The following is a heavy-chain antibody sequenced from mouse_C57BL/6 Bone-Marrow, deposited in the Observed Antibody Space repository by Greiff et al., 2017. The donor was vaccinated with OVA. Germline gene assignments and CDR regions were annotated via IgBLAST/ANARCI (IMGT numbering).Heavy chain of an antibody. CDR2: IDPTNDYT. J-gene: IGHJ2*01. CDR1: GYTFTSYT. CDR3: TRGYYFDY. Sequence: VQPQQSGAELARPGGSVKMSCKASGYTFTSYTIHWVKQRPGQGLEWIGYIDPTNDYTNYNQKFKGKATLTADKSSSTAYMQLSSLTSEDSAVYYCTRGYYFDYWGQGTTLTVSS. V-gene: IGHV1-4*01.